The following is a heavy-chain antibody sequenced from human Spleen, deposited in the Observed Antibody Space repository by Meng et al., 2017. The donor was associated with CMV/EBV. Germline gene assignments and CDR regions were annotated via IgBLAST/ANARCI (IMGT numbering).Heavy chain of an antibody. CDR3: AREDVVVVPAALEKNLDY. Sequence: SLKISCAASRFTFSNYAMHWVRQAPGKGLEWVAVISYDGTNKYYADSVKGRFIISRDDSKSTLYLQMNSLRADDTAVYYCAREDVVVVPAALEKNLDYWGQGTLVTVSS. CDR2: ISYDGTNK. CDR1: RFTFSNYA. D-gene: IGHD2-2*01. J-gene: IGHJ4*02. V-gene: IGHV3-30-3*01.